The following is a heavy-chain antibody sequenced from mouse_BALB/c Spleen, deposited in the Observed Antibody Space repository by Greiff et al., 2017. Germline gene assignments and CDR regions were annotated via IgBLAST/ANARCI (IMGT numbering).Heavy chain of an antibody. Sequence: EVQVVESGGGLVKPGGSLKLSCAASGFTFSSYAMSWVRQTPEKRLEWVASISSGGSTYYPDSVKGRFTISRDNARNILYLQMSSLRSEDTAMYYCARAYYRYDGGAMDYWGQGTSVTVSS. CDR3: ARAYYRYDGGAMDY. V-gene: IGHV5-6-5*01. J-gene: IGHJ4*01. CDR1: GFTFSSYA. D-gene: IGHD2-14*01. CDR2: ISSGGST.